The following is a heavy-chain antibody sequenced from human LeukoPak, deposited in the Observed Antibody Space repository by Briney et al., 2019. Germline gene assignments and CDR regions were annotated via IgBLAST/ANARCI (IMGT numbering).Heavy chain of an antibody. CDR2: IKHDGNWK. D-gene: IGHD6-19*01. CDR1: GSTFGNYY. V-gene: IGHV3-7*03. J-gene: IGHJ4*02. CDR3: AREGHSSGPLGDY. Sequence: GGSLRLSCAASGSTFGNYYMSWVRQAPGKGLEWVANIKHDGNWKFYADSVKGRFTVSRDNAESLVYLHMSSLRAEDTAMYYCAREGHSSGPLGDYWGQGILVTVSS.